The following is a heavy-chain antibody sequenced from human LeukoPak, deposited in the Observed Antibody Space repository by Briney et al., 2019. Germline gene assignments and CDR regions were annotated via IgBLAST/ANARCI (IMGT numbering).Heavy chain of an antibody. D-gene: IGHD6-13*01. CDR1: GDSITNYY. V-gene: IGHV4-59*01. Sequence: PSETLSLTCTVSGDSITNYYWSWIRQPPGKALEWVGYTHDSGTTKYNPSFRSRLTMSVDASRRQFSLNLIAVTAADTAVYYCARDSRPGYLDVLDFWGQGTMVTVSS. CDR2: THDSGTT. J-gene: IGHJ3*01. CDR3: ARDSRPGYLDVLDF.